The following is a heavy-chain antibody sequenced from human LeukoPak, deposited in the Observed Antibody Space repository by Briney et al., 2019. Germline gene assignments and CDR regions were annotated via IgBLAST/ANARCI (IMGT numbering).Heavy chain of an antibody. Sequence: ASVKVSCKASGGTFSSYAISWVRQAPGQGLEWMGIINPSGGSTSYAQKFQGRVTMTRDTSTSTVYMELSSLRSEDTAVYYCARAEGGATLFWGQGTLVTVSS. CDR3: ARAEGGATLF. J-gene: IGHJ4*02. CDR2: INPSGGST. CDR1: GGTFSSYA. V-gene: IGHV1-46*01. D-gene: IGHD1-26*01.